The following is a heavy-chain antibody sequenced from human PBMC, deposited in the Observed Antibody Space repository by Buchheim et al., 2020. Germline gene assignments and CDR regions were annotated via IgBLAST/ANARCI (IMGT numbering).Heavy chain of an antibody. CDR1: GFTFSKYS. J-gene: IGHJ6*02. Sequence: DEQLVESGGGSVQPGDSLRLSCAASGFTFSKYSMNWVRQAPGKGLEWVAFITHSSSTMYYRDSVKGRFIVSRDNIRNSVFLQMNSLSGEDTAVYYCVRGWLNARCYSSYYAMDVWGQGTT. V-gene: IGHV3-48*01. CDR2: ITHSSSTM. CDR3: VRGWLNARCYSSYYAMDV. D-gene: IGHD6-19*01.